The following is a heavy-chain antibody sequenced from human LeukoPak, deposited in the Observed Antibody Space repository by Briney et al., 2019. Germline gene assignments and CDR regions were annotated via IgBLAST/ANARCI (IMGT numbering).Heavy chain of an antibody. D-gene: IGHD5-18*01. CDR2: IHYSGST. V-gene: IGHV4-59*01. Sequence: SETLSLTCTVSGASISNYYWSWIRQPPGKGLEWIGYIHYSGSTNYNPSLKSRVTISVDTSKNQFSLKLSSVTAADTAVYYCARTTEGGYTYGYFYYYYMDVWGKGTTVTISS. J-gene: IGHJ6*03. CDR3: ARTTEGGYTYGYFYYYYMDV. CDR1: GASISNYY.